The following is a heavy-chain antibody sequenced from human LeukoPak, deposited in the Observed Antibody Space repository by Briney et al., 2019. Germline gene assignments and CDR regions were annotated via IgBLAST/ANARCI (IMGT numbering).Heavy chain of an antibody. CDR1: GYSFTTYW. CDR2: IYPVDSDI. J-gene: IGHJ4*02. CDR3: AGRGEGYYFDY. V-gene: IGHV5-51*01. Sequence: SGESLKFPCKGTGYSFTTYWIGWVRQMPGKGLDWLGIIYPVDSDIRYSPSFQGQVTISADKSISSAYLQWTSLKASDTAMYYCAGRGEGYYFDYWGQGTLVTVSS. D-gene: IGHD2-21*01.